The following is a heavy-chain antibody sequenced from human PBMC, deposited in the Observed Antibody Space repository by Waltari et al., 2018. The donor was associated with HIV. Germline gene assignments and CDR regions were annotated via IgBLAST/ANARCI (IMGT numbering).Heavy chain of an antibody. J-gene: IGHJ4*02. V-gene: IGHV4-39*07. Sequence: QLRLQESGPRLVKPSETLSLTCSVSGGSISSNVYHWRWIRQSPGKGLEWIGSIYYTGNTYYKPSLKRRVTISIDTSKNQFSLRLTSVTAADTAIYYCVAQDYSDSVDWWGQGTLVTVFS. CDR3: VAQDYSDSVDW. CDR1: GGSISSNVYH. D-gene: IGHD4-17*01. CDR2: IYYTGNT.